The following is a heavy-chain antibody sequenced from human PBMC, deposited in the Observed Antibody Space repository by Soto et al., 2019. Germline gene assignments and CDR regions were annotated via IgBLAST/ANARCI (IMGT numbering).Heavy chain of an antibody. D-gene: IGHD1-1*01. CDR1: GFTFDDYG. CDR2: INWYGGST. V-gene: IGHV3-20*01. Sequence: GGSLRLSCAASGFTFDDYGMSWVRQAPGKGLEWVSGINWYGGSTGYADSVKGRFTISSANAKNSLYLQMNSLRAEDTALYHCARTGTTNAFDIWGQGTMVTVSS. J-gene: IGHJ3*02. CDR3: ARTGTTNAFDI.